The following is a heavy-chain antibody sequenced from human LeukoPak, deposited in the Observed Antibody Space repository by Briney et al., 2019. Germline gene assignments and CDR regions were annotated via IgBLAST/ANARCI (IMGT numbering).Heavy chain of an antibody. D-gene: IGHD5-18*01. CDR2: IYYSGST. CDR3: ARTTATSGYSYALGAFDI. V-gene: IGHV4-59*01. CDR1: GGSISSYY. J-gene: IGHJ3*02. Sequence: PSETLSLTCTVSGGSISSYYWSWIRQPPGKGLEWIGYIYYSGSTNYNPSLKSRVTISVDTSKNQFSLKLSSVTAADTAVYYCARTTATSGYSYALGAFDIWGQGTMVTVSS.